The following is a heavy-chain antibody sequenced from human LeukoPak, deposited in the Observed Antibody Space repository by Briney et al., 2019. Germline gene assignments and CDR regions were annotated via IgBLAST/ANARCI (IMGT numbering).Heavy chain of an antibody. D-gene: IGHD3-22*01. CDR3: AKGPQLGSGYHPDY. CDR2: ITGGDDRT. CDR1: GFALSSAA. V-gene: IGHV3-23*01. J-gene: IGHJ4*02. Sequence: GGSLGLSCAASGFALSSAAMTWVRQATGKGLEWVSIITGGDDRTYYADSVKGRFTISRDYSRNTLHLQTNSLRVEDTAIYYCAKGPQLGSGYHPDYWGQGTLVTVSS.